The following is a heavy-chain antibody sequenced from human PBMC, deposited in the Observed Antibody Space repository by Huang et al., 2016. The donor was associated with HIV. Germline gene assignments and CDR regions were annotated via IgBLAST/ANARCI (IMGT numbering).Heavy chain of an antibody. CDR2: IIPILGKA. V-gene: IGHV1-69*01. CDR1: GGSFRNFA. J-gene: IGHJ4*02. D-gene: IGHD3-22*01. CDR3: ATVDYYDTSGPQRGYFDN. Sequence: QVQLVQSGAEVKKPGSSVKVSCKASGGSFRNFAIGWVREDPGQGLGWRGGIIPILGKASYEQKCQGRVTIIEDESTSTAYMELSSLRSEETAVYYCATVDYYDTSGPQRGYFDNWGQGTLVTVSS.